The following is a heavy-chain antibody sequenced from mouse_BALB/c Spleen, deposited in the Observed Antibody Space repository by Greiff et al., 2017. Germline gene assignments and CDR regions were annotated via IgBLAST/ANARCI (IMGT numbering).Heavy chain of an antibody. CDR3: ARDWGLRRGTWFAY. CDR1: GFSLTSYG. V-gene: IGHV2-9*02. J-gene: IGHJ3*01. Sequence: VKLMESGPGLVAPSQSLSITCTVSGFSLTSYGVHWVRQPPGKGLEWLGVIWAGGSTNYNSALMSRLSISKDNSKSQVFLKMNSLQTDDTAMYYCARDWGLRRGTWFAYWGQGTLVTVSA. D-gene: IGHD2-4*01. CDR2: IWAGGST.